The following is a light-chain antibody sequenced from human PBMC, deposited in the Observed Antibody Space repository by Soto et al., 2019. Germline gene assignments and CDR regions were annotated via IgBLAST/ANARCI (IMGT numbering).Light chain of an antibody. V-gene: IGLV1-47*01. J-gene: IGLJ1*01. CDR2: RNN. CDR1: SSNIGSNY. Sequence: QSALTQPPSASGTPGQRVTISCSGSSSNIGSNYVYWYQQLPGTAPKLLIYRNNKRPSGVPDRFSGSKSGTSASLAISGLRSEDEADYYCAAWDDSLSGLYVFGTGTKVTVL. CDR3: AAWDDSLSGLYV.